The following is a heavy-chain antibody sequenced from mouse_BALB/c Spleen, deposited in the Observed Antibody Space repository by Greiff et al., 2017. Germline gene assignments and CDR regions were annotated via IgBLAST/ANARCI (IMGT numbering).Heavy chain of an antibody. D-gene: IGHD1-1*01. Sequence: VQLKESGPSLVKPSQTLSLTCSVTGDSITSGYWNWIRKFPGNKLEYMGYISYSGSTYYNPSLKSRISITRDTSKNQYYLQLNSVTTEDTATYYCARGYGSSYDAMDYWGQGTSVTVSS. CDR1: GDSITSGY. V-gene: IGHV3-8*02. J-gene: IGHJ4*01. CDR2: ISYSGST. CDR3: ARGYGSSYDAMDY.